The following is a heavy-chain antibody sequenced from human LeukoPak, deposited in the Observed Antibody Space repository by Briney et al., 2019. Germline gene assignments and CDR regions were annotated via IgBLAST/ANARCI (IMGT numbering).Heavy chain of an antibody. V-gene: IGHV1-46*01. CDR1: GYTFTTYY. Sequence: GASVKVSCKASGYTFTTYYMQWVRQAPGQGLEWIGIINPRDGSTSYAQKFQGRVTMTRDTSTSTVYMELSSLGSEDTAVFYCVRGIYCSGSSCYWDEDYWGQGTLVTVSS. J-gene: IGHJ4*02. D-gene: IGHD2-15*01. CDR3: VRGIYCSGSSCYWDEDY. CDR2: INPRDGST.